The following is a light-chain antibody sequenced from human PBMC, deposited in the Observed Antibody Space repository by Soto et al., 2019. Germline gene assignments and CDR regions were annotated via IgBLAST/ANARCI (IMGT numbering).Light chain of an antibody. Sequence: EIVLAQSPGTLSLSPGERATLSCRASQSVSNSYLAWYQQKPGQAPRLLIYGASSRATGIPDRFSGSGSGTGFTLTISRLEPEDFAVYYCQQYGSSPPVTFGGGTKVEIK. J-gene: IGKJ4*01. CDR3: QQYGSSPPVT. V-gene: IGKV3-20*01. CDR1: QSVSNSY. CDR2: GAS.